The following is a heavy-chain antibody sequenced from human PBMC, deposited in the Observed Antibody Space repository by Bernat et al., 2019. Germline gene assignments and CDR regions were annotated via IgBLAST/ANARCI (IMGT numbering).Heavy chain of an antibody. J-gene: IGHJ4*02. CDR3: TRRSSSSGWSYFDY. CDR1: GFSFTNAW. Sequence: EVQLVESGGGLVKPGGSLRLSCAASGFSFTNAWMNWVRQAPGKGLEWVGRIKSKTDGGTTDYAAPGKGRFTISKDDSKNTLYLQMTSQKPEDPAVYYCTRRSSSSGWSYFDYWGQGTLVTVSS. CDR2: IKSKTDGGTT. D-gene: IGHD6-19*01. V-gene: IGHV3-15*07.